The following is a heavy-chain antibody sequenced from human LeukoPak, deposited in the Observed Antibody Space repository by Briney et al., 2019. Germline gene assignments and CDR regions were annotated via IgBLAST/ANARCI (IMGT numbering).Heavy chain of an antibody. CDR2: INGDGSSP. J-gene: IGHJ4*02. D-gene: IGHD2-15*01. Sequence: GGSLRLSCTASGFTFSNYWMQWVRQVPGKGLVWVSRINGDGSSPSYADSVKGRFTISRDNSKNTLYLQMNNLSAEDTAVYYCARETSGSFPYWGQGTLVTVSP. V-gene: IGHV3-74*01. CDR1: GFTFSNYW. CDR3: ARETSGSFPY.